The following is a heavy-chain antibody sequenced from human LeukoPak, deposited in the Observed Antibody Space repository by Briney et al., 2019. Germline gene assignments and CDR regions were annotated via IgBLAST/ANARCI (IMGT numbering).Heavy chain of an antibody. D-gene: IGHD3-16*02. V-gene: IGHV4-30-4*01. CDR1: GGSISSGDYY. J-gene: IGHJ4*02. CDR3: ARGGRGLRLGELSHFDY. CDR2: IYYSGSI. Sequence: SETLSLTCTVPGGSISSGDYYWSWIRQPPGKGLEWIGYIYYSGSIYYNPSLKSRVTISADTSKNQFSLKLSSVTAADTAVYYCARGGRGLRLGELSHFDYWGQGTLVTVSS.